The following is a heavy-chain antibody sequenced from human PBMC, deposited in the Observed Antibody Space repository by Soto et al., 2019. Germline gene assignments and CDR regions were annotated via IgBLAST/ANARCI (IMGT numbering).Heavy chain of an antibody. V-gene: IGHV4-30-4*01. CDR3: ARDLSDYNGMDV. J-gene: IGHJ6*02. D-gene: IGHD3-16*02. CDR1: GGSISSGNYY. CDR2: ISHSGTT. Sequence: QVQLQESGPGLVKPSQTLSLTCTVSGGSISSGNYYWCWIRQPPGKGLEWIGYISHSGTTYYNPSLKSRITISVDTSKNQFSLKLSSVTAADPAVYYCARDLSDYNGMDVWGQGTTVTVSS.